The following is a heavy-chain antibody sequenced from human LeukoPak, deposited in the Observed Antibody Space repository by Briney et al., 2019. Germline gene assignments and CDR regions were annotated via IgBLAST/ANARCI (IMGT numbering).Heavy chain of an antibody. Sequence: SETLSLTCTVSGGSISSYCWRWIRQPPGKGLEWIGLIYYSGRTNYNPSLKSLFSISVDTSKLQFSLELSAVTAADKAVYYCARTTEGGYTYNYFYYYYMDVWGKGTTVTISS. D-gene: IGHD5-18*01. CDR3: ARTTEGGYTYNYFYYYYMDV. V-gene: IGHV4-59*01. J-gene: IGHJ6*03. CDR1: GGSISSYC. CDR2: IYYSGRT.